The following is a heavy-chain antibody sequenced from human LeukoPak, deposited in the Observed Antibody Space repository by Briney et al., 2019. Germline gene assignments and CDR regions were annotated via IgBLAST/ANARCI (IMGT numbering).Heavy chain of an antibody. CDR3: ARGPQMATIIFGY. J-gene: IGHJ4*02. CDR1: GYTFTSYG. V-gene: IGHV1-18*01. CDR2: ISAHNGKT. Sequence: ASVKVSCKASGYTFTSYGISWVRQAPGQGLEWMGWISAHNGKTDYAQKLQGRITLTTEKSTSTAYMELRSLRSDDTAVYYCARGPQMATIIFGYWGQGTLVTVSS. D-gene: IGHD5-24*01.